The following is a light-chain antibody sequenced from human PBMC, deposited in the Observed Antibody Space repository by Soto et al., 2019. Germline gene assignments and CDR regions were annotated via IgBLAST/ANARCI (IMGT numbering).Light chain of an antibody. J-gene: IGLJ2*01. CDR1: GSDVGGYNY. V-gene: IGLV2-14*01. CDR3: TSYTSSSTLEV. Sequence: QSALTQPASVSGSPGQSITISCTGTGSDVGGYNYVSWYQQHPGKAPKLMIYDVSYRPSGVSNRFSGSKSGNTASLTISGLQAEDEADYYCTSYTSSSTLEVFGGGTKLTVL. CDR2: DVS.